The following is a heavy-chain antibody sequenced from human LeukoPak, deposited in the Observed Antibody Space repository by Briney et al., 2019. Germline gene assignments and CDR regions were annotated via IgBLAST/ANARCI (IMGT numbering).Heavy chain of an antibody. V-gene: IGHV4-61*01. J-gene: IGHJ4*02. CDR2: IYYSGST. CDR3: ARGGITIFGVIVGRAFDY. Sequence: SETLSLTCTVSGGSVNSGSHYWCWIRQPPGKGLEWIGYIYYSGSTNYNPSLKSRVTMSLDTSKNQFSLNLNSVTAADTAVYYCARGGITIFGVIVGRAFDYWGQGTLVTVSS. CDR1: GGSVNSGSHY. D-gene: IGHD3-3*01.